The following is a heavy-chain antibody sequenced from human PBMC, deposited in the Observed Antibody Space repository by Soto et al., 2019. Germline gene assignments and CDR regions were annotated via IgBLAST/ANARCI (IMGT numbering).Heavy chain of an antibody. Sequence: GESLKISCKGSGYSFTSYWIGWVRQMPGKGLEWMGIIYPGDSDTRYSPSFQGQVTISADKSISTAYLQWSSLKASDTAMYYCARAQYSSGWGDAFDIWGQGTMVTVSS. CDR3: ARAQYSSGWGDAFDI. CDR2: IYPGDSDT. CDR1: GYSFTSYW. V-gene: IGHV5-51*01. J-gene: IGHJ3*02. D-gene: IGHD6-19*01.